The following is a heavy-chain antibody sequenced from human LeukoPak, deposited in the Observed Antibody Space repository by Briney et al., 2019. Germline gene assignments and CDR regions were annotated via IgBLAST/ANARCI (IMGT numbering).Heavy chain of an antibody. Sequence: GGSLRLSCAASGFSFSSYAMSWVRQAPGKGLEWVSAINSAGRTYYADSVKGRFTISRDNSKNTLYLQTNSLRAEDTAVYYCGKDRDTAATSPDDWGQGTLVTVSS. J-gene: IGHJ4*02. CDR2: INSAGRT. D-gene: IGHD5-12*01. CDR3: GKDRDTAATSPDD. CDR1: GFSFSSYA. V-gene: IGHV3-23*01.